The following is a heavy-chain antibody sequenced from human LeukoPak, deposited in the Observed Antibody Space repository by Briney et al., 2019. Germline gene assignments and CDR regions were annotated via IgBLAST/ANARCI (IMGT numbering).Heavy chain of an antibody. D-gene: IGHD2-15*01. CDR3: AKGRLAAKGYFDY. Sequence: GGSLRLSCAASGFTFDDYAMHWVRQAPGKGLEWVSGISWNSGSIGYADSVKGRFTISRDNAKNSLYLQMNSLRAEDTALCYCAKGRLAAKGYFDYWGQGTLVTVSS. CDR2: ISWNSGSI. J-gene: IGHJ4*02. V-gene: IGHV3-9*01. CDR1: GFTFDDYA.